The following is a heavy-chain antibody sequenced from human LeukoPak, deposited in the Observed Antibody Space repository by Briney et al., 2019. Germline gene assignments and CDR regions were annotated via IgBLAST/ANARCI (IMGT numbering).Heavy chain of an antibody. CDR3: ARYWFLGPVTAYLDY. V-gene: IGHV3-74*01. CDR1: GLTFSRYA. D-gene: IGHD3-22*01. CDR2: VISDGSHT. Sequence: GGSLTLFYAASGLTFSRYAMHWVRQPPGKGLVCVSWVISDGSHTRHADSVTGRLTIYRDHARNTLYLQINSLRVEDMAVYYCARYWFLGPVTAYLDYWGQGTPVTVSS. J-gene: IGHJ4*02.